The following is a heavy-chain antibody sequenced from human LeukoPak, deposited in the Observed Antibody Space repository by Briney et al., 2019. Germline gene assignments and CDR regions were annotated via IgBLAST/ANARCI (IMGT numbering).Heavy chain of an antibody. V-gene: IGHV4-30-4*01. J-gene: IGHJ4*02. Sequence: SQTLSLTCTVSGGSIGSGDYYWSWIRQPPGKGLEWIGYIYYSGSTYYNPSLKSRVTISVDTSKNQFSLKLSSVTAADTAVYYCARVKYSSSWYFGGGEPHFDYWGQGTLVTVSS. CDR3: ARVKYSSSWYFGGGEPHFDY. CDR1: GGSIGSGDYY. D-gene: IGHD6-13*01. CDR2: IYYSGST.